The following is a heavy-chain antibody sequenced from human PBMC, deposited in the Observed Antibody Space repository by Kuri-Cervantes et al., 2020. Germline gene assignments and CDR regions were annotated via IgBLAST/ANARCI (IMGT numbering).Heavy chain of an antibody. CDR3: ARVFSSGRAWYETHQPEYFDY. CDR1: GYTFTAYG. CDR2: ISTYNGNT. V-gene: IGHV1-18*01. Sequence: ASVKVSCKASGYTFTAYGISWVRQAPGQGLEWMGWISTYNGNTIYAQKFQDRVTMTTDTSTTTAYMELWSLRSDDTAVYYCARVFSSGRAWYETHQPEYFDYWGQGTLVTVSS. D-gene: IGHD3-10*01. J-gene: IGHJ4*02.